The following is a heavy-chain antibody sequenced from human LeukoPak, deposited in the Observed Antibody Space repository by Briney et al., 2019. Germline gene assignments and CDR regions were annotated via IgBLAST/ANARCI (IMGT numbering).Heavy chain of an antibody. CDR3: ARGRFIAGTTAYYFDY. D-gene: IGHD1-26*01. CDR2: INQGEGEK. Sequence: GGSLRLSCTASGFTFRSYWMGWVRQAPGKGLEWVANINQGEGEKYYVDSVKGRFTISRDNAKKSLFLQMNSPRAEDTAVYYCARGRFIAGTTAYYFDYWGQGTLVTVSS. CDR1: GFTFRSYW. J-gene: IGHJ4*02. V-gene: IGHV3-7*03.